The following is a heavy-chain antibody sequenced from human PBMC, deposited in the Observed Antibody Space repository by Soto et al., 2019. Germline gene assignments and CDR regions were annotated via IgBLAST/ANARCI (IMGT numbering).Heavy chain of an antibody. CDR2: ISYDGSNK. J-gene: IGHJ4*02. V-gene: IGHV3-30-3*01. D-gene: IGHD3-22*01. CDR3: AREPAYYYDSSGYSVPFGY. Sequence: QVQLVESGGGVVQPGRSLRLSCAASGFTFSNYAMHWVRQAPGKGLEWVAVISYDGSNKYYADSVKGRFTISRDNSKNTLFLQMSSLRAEDTAVYYCAREPAYYYDSSGYSVPFGYWGQGTLVTVSS. CDR1: GFTFSNYA.